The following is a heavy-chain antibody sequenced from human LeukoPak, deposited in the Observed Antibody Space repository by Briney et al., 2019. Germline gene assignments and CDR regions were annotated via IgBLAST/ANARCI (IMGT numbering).Heavy chain of an antibody. CDR3: ARDSPRGYSYGSFDY. V-gene: IGHV1-69*04. CDR2: IIPILGIA. Sequence: SVKVSCKASGGTFSSYAISWVRQAPGQGLEWMGRIIPILGIANYAQKFQGRVTITADKSTSTAYMELSSLRSEDTAVYYCARDSPRGYSYGSFDYWGQGTLVTVSS. CDR1: GGTFSSYA. D-gene: IGHD5-18*01. J-gene: IGHJ4*02.